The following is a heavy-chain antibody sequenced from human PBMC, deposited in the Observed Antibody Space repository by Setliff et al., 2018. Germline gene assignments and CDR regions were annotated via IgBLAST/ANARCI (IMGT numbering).Heavy chain of an antibody. V-gene: IGHV4-61*02. J-gene: IGHJ6*03. D-gene: IGHD3-3*01. CDR1: GGSIRGAYNY. CDR2: IYTSDST. CDR3: ARMSGFLYIDV. Sequence: PSETLSLTCTVSGGSIRGAYNYWSWIRQPAGKGLEWIGRIYTSDSTHYNPSLRSRVTISVDTSKNQFSLKLSSVTAADTAVYYCARMSGFLYIDVWGKGTTVTVSS.